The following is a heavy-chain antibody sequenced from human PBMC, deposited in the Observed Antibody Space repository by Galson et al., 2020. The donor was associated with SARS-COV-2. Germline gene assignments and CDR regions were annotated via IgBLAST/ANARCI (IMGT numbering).Heavy chain of an antibody. CDR2: ISTSSSYI. CDR1: GFTFRNYS. CDR3: ARNTAYETWGGPGYYYFGMDV. V-gene: IGHV3-21*01. D-gene: IGHD3-16*01. J-gene: IGHJ6*02. Sequence: TGGSLRLSCAASGFTFRNYSMNWVRQAPGKGLEWVSSISTSSSYIYYADSVKGRFTISRDNAKNSLYLQMNSLRAEDMAVYYCARNTAYETWGGPGYYYFGMDVWGQGTTVTVSS.